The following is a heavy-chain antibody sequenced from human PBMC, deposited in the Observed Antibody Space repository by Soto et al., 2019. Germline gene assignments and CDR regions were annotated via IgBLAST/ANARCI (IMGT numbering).Heavy chain of an antibody. Sequence: QVQLQESGPGLVKPSQTLSLTCTVPGKGLEWIGYIYYSGSTYYNPSLKSRVTISVDTSKNQFSLKLSSVTAADTAVYYCARASPVVTDFWGQGTTVTVSS. CDR2: IYYSGST. J-gene: IGHJ6*02. D-gene: IGHD5-18*01. V-gene: IGHV4-30-4*01. CDR3: ARASPVVTDF.